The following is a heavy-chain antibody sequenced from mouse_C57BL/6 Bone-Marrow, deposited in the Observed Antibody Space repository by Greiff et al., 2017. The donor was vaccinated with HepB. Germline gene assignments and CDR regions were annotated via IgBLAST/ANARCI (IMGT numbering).Heavy chain of an antibody. V-gene: IGHV1-82*01. D-gene: IGHD2-3*01. CDR3: ARPIYDGYGAMDY. CDR2: IYPGDGDT. CDR1: GYAFSSSW. Sequence: VQLQQSGPELVKPGASVKISCKASGYAFSSSWMNWVKQRPGKGLEWIGRIYPGDGDTNYNGKFKGKATLTADKSSSTAYMQLSSLTSEDSAVYFCARPIYDGYGAMDYWGQGTSVTVSS. J-gene: IGHJ4*01.